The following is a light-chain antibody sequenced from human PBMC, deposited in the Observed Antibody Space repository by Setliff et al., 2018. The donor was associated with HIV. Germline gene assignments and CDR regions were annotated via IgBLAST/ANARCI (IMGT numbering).Light chain of an antibody. CDR2: EDT. CDR3: SSYTSSNTWV. V-gene: IGLV2-18*02. CDR1: SSDVGSYNR. J-gene: IGLJ3*02. Sequence: QSALPQPPSVSGSPGQSVTISCTGTSSDVGSYNRVSWYQQPPGTAPKLIIYEDTYRPSGVPDRFSGSKSGNTASLTISGLQAEDEGDYYCSSYTSSNTWVFGGGTK.